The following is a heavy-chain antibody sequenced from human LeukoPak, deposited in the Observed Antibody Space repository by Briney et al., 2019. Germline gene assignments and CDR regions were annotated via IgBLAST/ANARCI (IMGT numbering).Heavy chain of an antibody. J-gene: IGHJ4*02. D-gene: IGHD3-10*01. CDR1: GGSFSGYS. Sequence: SETLSLTCVVYGGSFSGYSWGWIRQPPGKGREWVGEINHSGSANYNPCLKSRVTISVDTSKNQFSLKLSSVPAADTAVYYCARAPPRYYYGSGSRTGRDYWGQGTLDTVSS. CDR3: ARAPPRYYYGSGSRTGRDY. V-gene: IGHV4-34*01. CDR2: INHSGSA.